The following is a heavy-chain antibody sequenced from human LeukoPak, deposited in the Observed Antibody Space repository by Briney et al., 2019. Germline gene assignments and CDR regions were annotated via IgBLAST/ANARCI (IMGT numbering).Heavy chain of an antibody. J-gene: IGHJ4*02. Sequence: ASVKVSCKASGYTFTSYGISWVRQAPGQGLEWMGWISAYNGNTNYAQKLQGRVTMTTDTSTSTAYMELRSLRSDDTAVYYCARDDGNYYDSSGYDYWGQGTLVTVPS. D-gene: IGHD3-22*01. V-gene: IGHV1-18*01. CDR3: ARDDGNYYDSSGYDY. CDR2: ISAYNGNT. CDR1: GYTFTSYG.